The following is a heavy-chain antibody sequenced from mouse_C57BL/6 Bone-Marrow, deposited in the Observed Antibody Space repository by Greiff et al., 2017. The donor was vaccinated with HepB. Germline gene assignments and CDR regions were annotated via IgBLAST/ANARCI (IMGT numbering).Heavy chain of an antibody. Sequence: VQLQQPGAELVRPGSSVKLSCKASGYTFTSYWMHWVKQRPIQGLEWIGNIDPSDSETHYNQKFKDKATLTVDKSASTAYMQLSSLTSEDSAVYYCARAVYYGRFAYWGQGTLVTVSA. CDR2: IDPSDSET. V-gene: IGHV1-52*01. CDR1: GYTFTSYW. J-gene: IGHJ3*01. D-gene: IGHD2-1*01. CDR3: ARAVYYGRFAY.